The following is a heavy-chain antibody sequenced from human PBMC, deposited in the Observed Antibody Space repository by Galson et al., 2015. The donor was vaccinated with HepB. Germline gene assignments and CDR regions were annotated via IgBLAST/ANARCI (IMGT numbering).Heavy chain of an antibody. Sequence: SVKVSCKASGYTFTSNGITWVRQAHGQGLEWMGWISPNNGSTNYAQKLRGRVTMTTDTFTNTAYVELRSLKSDDTAVYYCARGGMGGMDVWGQGTTVTVSS. CDR2: ISPNNGST. D-gene: IGHD3-16*01. V-gene: IGHV1-18*04. CDR3: ARGGMGGMDV. CDR1: GYTFTSNG. J-gene: IGHJ6*02.